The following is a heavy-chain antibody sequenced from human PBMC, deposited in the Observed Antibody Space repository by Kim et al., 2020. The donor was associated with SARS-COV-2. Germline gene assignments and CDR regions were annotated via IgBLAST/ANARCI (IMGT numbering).Heavy chain of an antibody. V-gene: IGHV3-74*01. CDR3: ARAGDYDISGYYGFFHH. J-gene: IGHJ1*01. D-gene: IGHD3-22*01. Sequence: SVKGRFTISRDSDKNTLYLQMNSLRPEDTAVYYCARAGDYDISGYYGFFHHWGQGVLVTVSS.